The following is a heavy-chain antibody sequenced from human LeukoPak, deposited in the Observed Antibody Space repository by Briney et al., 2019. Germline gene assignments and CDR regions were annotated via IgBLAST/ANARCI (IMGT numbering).Heavy chain of an antibody. CDR2: INPGDSDT. CDR3: ASPRVGATAFDI. V-gene: IGHV5-51*01. CDR1: GYSFTTYW. D-gene: IGHD1-26*01. Sequence: GESLKISCKGSGYSFTTYWIGWVRQMPGKGLEYMGIINPGDSDTSYSPSFQGQVTISVDKSISTAYLQWSSLKASDTAMYYCASPRVGATAFDIWGQGTLVTVSS. J-gene: IGHJ3*02.